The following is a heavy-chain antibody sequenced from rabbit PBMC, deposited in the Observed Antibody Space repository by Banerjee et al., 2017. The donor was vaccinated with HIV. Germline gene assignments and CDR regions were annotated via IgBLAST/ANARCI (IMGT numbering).Heavy chain of an antibody. Sequence: QEQLEESGGGLVKPEGSLTLTCKASGFSFSNKCVMCWVRQAPGKGLEWIACINTSSGTTVYASWAKGRFTSSKTSSTTVTLQMTSLTAADTAHYFGARTASGRGAWDLWGQVTLVTVS. CDR2: INTSSGTT. CDR1: GFSFSNKCV. V-gene: IGHV1S45*01. CDR3: ARTASGRGAWDL. D-gene: IGHD1-1*01. J-gene: IGHJ4*01.